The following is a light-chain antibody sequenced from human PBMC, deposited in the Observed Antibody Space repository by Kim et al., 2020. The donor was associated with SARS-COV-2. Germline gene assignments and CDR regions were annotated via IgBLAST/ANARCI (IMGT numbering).Light chain of an antibody. CDR3: QKYNSAPLT. CDR1: QGIRNF. J-gene: IGKJ4*01. V-gene: IGKV1-27*01. Sequence: DIQMTQSPSSLSASVGDRVTITCRASQGIRNFLAWYQRKPGKVPKLLIYAASTLQSGVPSRFSGSGSETDFTFTISSLQPEDVATYYCQKYNSAPLTFGGGTKVDIK. CDR2: AAS.